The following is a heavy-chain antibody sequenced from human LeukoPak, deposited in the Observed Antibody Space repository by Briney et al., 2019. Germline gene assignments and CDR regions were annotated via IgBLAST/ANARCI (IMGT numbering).Heavy chain of an antibody. J-gene: IGHJ2*01. D-gene: IGHD5-12*01. CDR2: IYYSGST. CDR3: ARDGWLRFRNWYFDL. CDR1: GGSISSYY. V-gene: IGHV4-59*01. Sequence: PSETLSLTCTVSGGSISSYYWSWIRQPPGKGLEWIGYIYYSGSTNYNPSLKSRVTISVDTSKNQFSLKLSSVTAADTAVYYCARDGWLRFRNWYFDLWGRGTLVTVSS.